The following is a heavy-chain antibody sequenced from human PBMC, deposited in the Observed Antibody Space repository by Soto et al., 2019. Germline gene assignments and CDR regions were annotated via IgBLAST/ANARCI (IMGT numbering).Heavy chain of an antibody. CDR3: ARDAAVLPAVPALNYYYGMDV. CDR2: ISVYNGNT. Sequence: ASVKVSCKASGYTFSSYGISWARQAPGQGLEWMAWISVYNGNTKYAQKTQGRVIMTTDTSTSTAYMELRSLRSDDTAMYYCARDAAVLPAVPALNYYYGMDVWGQGTTVTVSS. D-gene: IGHD2-2*01. J-gene: IGHJ6*02. V-gene: IGHV1-18*01. CDR1: GYTFSSYG.